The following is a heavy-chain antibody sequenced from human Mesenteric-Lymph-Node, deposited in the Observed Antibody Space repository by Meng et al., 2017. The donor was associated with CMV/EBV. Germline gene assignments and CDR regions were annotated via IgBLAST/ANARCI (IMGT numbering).Heavy chain of an antibody. CDR2: ISSDASTT. J-gene: IGHJ6*02. D-gene: IGHD5-18*01. CDR1: GFTFSSYW. V-gene: IGHV3-74*01. CDR3: ARDPRYSDNRPFYYYAMDV. Sequence: ETLSLTCAASGFTFSSYWMHWVRQTPEKGLEWVSRISSDASTTIYADSVRGRFTVSRDNAKNTLYLQMNSLRVEDTAVYYCARDPRYSDNRPFYYYAMDVWGQGTTVTVSS.